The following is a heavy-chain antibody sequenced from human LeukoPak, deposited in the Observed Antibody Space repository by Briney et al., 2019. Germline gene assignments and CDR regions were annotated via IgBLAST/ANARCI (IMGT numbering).Heavy chain of an antibody. J-gene: IGHJ4*02. CDR1: GFTFSSHA. V-gene: IGHV3-23*01. Sequence: SGGSLRLSCAASGFTFSSHAQSWVRQAPGKGLEWVSSLSGSGYNTYYADSVKGRFTISRDNSKNTVYLQMNSLRAEDTAVYYCAKDPYGTRYFDYWGQGTLVTVSS. D-gene: IGHD2-2*01. CDR2: LSGSGYNT. CDR3: AKDPYGTRYFDY.